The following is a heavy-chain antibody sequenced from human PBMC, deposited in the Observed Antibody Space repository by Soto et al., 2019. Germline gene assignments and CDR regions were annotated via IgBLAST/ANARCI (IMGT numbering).Heavy chain of an antibody. J-gene: IGHJ6*02. Sequence: LSLTCAVYGGSFSGYYWSWIRQPPGKGLEWIGEINHSGSTNYNPSLKSRVTISVDTSKNQFSLKLSSVTAADTAVYYCARGRLGIVVVPAAKDYYYGMDVWGQGTTVTVS. D-gene: IGHD2-2*01. CDR1: GGSFSGYY. CDR3: ARGRLGIVVVPAAKDYYYGMDV. CDR2: INHSGST. V-gene: IGHV4-34*01.